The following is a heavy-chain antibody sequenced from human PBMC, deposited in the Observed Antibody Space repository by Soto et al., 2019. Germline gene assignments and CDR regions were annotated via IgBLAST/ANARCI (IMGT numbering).Heavy chain of an antibody. CDR3: AREPGTVTTLREYHYYGKDV. J-gene: IGHJ6*02. D-gene: IGHD4-17*01. Sequence: SVKVSCKASGGTFSSYAISWVRQAPGQGLEWMGGIIPIFGTANYAQKFQGRVTITADESTSTAYMELSSLRSEDTAVYYCAREPGTVTTLREYHYYGKDVWGQGTTVTGSS. V-gene: IGHV1-69*13. CDR1: GGTFSSYA. CDR2: IIPIFGTA.